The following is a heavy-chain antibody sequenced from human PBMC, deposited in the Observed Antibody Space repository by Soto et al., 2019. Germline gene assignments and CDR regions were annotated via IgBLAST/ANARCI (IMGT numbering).Heavy chain of an antibody. J-gene: IGHJ5*02. CDR1: GGSISSGGYY. Sequence: PSETLSLTCTVSGGSISSGGYYWSWIRQHPGKGLEWIGYIYYSGSTYYNPSLKSRVTISVDTSKNQFSLKLSSVTAADTAVYYCARTLRDADILTGRIILGRWFDPWGQGTLVTVS. V-gene: IGHV4-31*03. CDR2: IYYSGST. CDR3: ARTLRDADILTGRIILGRWFDP. D-gene: IGHD3-9*01.